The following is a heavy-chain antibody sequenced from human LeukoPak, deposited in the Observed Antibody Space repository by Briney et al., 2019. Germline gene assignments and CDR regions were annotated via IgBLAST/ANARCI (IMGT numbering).Heavy chain of an antibody. CDR3: ARGLRFLEWSHDAFDI. CDR2: IYYSGST. D-gene: IGHD3-3*01. J-gene: IGHJ3*02. Sequence: SETLSLTCTVSGGAISYYYWSWIRQPPGKGLEWIGYIYYSGSTNYNPSLKSRVTMSVDTSNQFSLKLSSVTAVDTALYYCARGLRFLEWSHDAFDIWGQGTAVTVSS. V-gene: IGHV4-59*01. CDR1: GGAISYYY.